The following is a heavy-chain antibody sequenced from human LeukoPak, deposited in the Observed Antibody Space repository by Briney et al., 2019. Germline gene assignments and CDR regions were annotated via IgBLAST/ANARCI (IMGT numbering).Heavy chain of an antibody. D-gene: IGHD3-22*01. CDR1: GFTFSNYA. CDR3: ASRNYYDSSGYYYYYFDY. Sequence: QSGGSLRLSCAASGFTFSNYAMSWVRQAPGKGLEWVSGISGSGTSTYYADSVKGRFTISGDNSKNTLYLQMNSLRAEDTAVYYCASRNYYDSSGYYYYYFDYWGQGILVTVSS. CDR2: ISGSGTST. J-gene: IGHJ4*02. V-gene: IGHV3-23*01.